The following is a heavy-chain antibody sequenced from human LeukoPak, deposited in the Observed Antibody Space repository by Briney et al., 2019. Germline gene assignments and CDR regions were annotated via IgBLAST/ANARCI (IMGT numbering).Heavy chain of an antibody. J-gene: IGHJ4*02. V-gene: IGHV4-34*01. Sequence: SETLSLTCAVYGGSFSGYYWSWIRQPPGKGLEWIGEINHSGSTNYNPSLKSRVTISVDTSKNQFSLKLSSVTAADTAVYYCARKLAGYSSGWYDYWGQGTLVTVSS. CDR1: GGSFSGYY. CDR3: ARKLAGYSSGWYDY. D-gene: IGHD6-19*01. CDR2: INHSGST.